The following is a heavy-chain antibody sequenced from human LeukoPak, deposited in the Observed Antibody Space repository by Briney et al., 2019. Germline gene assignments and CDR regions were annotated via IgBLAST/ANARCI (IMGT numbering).Heavy chain of an antibody. Sequence: SETLSLTCTVSGGSISSYYWSWIRQPPGKGLEWIGYIYYSGSTNYNPSLKSRVTISVDTSKNQFSLKLSSVTAADTAVYYCARGVLTIAVAGTPRAFDIWGQGTMVTVSS. V-gene: IGHV4-59*01. CDR1: GGSISSYY. CDR2: IYYSGST. J-gene: IGHJ3*02. D-gene: IGHD6-19*01. CDR3: ARGVLTIAVAGTPRAFDI.